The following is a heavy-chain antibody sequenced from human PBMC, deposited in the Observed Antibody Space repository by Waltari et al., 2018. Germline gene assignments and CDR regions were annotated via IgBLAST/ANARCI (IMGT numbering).Heavy chain of an antibody. D-gene: IGHD3-3*01. V-gene: IGHV4-61*01. J-gene: IGHJ6*02. CDR3: ARDTNYDLWSGYPYYYYGMDV. CDR1: GGSVSSGSYY. CDR2: IYYSGST. Sequence: QVQLQESGPGLVKPSETLSLTCTVSGGSVSSGSYYWSWIRQPPGKGLAWIGYIYYSGSTNYNPSLKSRVTISVDTSKNQFSLKLSSVTAADTAVYYCARDTNYDLWSGYPYYYYGMDVWGQGTTVTVSS.